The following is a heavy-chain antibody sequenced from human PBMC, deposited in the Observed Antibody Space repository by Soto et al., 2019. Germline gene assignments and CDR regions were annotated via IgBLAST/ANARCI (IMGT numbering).Heavy chain of an antibody. J-gene: IGHJ5*02. Sequence: EVQLLESGGDLVQPGGSLRLSCAASGFTLSTYAMNWVRQAPGKGLEWVSSIRVNSGSTDYADSVKGRFTISRDNSKNTLYLQMSSLSADDTPVYYCAKCQVVPGVSGWCHYFDPWGQGTLVTVSS. D-gene: IGHD2-2*01. V-gene: IGHV3-23*01. CDR1: GFTLSTYA. CDR3: AKCQVVPGVSGWCHYFDP. CDR2: IRVNSGST.